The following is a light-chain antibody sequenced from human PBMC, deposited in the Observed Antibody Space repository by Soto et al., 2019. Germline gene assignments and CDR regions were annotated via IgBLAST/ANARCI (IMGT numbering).Light chain of an antibody. V-gene: IGLV2-14*03. J-gene: IGLJ1*01. CDR2: DVN. CDR1: SSDIGAYNY. Sequence: QSVLTQPASVSGSPGQSIAISCTGASSDIGAYNYVSWHQQHPGKAPKLMIYDVNNRPSGVSDRFSGSKSGYTASLTISGLQAEDEAEYYSISYTTRGTYVFGTGTKVTDL. CDR3: ISYTTRGTYV.